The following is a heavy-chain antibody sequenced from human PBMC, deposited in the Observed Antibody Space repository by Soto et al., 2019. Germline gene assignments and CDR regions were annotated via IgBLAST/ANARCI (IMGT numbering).Heavy chain of an antibody. V-gene: IGHV3-30*18. CDR2: ISYDGSNK. J-gene: IGHJ4*02. CDR1: GFTFSSYG. D-gene: IGHD3-22*01. Sequence: QVPLVESGGGVVQPGRSLRLSCAASGFTFSSYGMHWVRQAPGKGLEWVAVISYDGSNKYYADSVKGRFTISRDNSKNTLYLQMNSLRAEDTAVYYCAKCMRYYDSSGYYLDYWGQGTLVTVSS. CDR3: AKCMRYYDSSGYYLDY.